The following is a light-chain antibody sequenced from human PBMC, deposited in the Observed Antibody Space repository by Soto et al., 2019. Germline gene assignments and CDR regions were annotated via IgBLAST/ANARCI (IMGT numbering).Light chain of an antibody. CDR1: QSISSN. Sequence: ETVMTQSPATLSVSPGERATLSCRASQSISSNLAWYQQKPGQAPRRLIYGASTRATGIPARFSGSGSGTEFTLTISSPQSEDFAVYYCQQYNNWPLTFGGGTKVEIK. CDR2: GAS. CDR3: QQYNNWPLT. J-gene: IGKJ4*01. V-gene: IGKV3D-15*01.